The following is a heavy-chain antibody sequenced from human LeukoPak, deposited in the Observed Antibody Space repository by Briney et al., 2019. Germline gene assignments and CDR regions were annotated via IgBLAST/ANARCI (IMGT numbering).Heavy chain of an antibody. CDR2: INHSGST. J-gene: IGHJ4*02. CDR3: ARKDRVLLWFGESRGYFDY. CDR1: GGSFSGYY. Sequence: SETLSLTCAVYGGSFSGYYWSWIRQPPGKGQEWIGEINHSGSTNYNPSLKSRVTISVDTSKNQFSLKLSSVTAADTAVYYCARKDRVLLWFGESRGYFDYWGQGTLVTVSS. V-gene: IGHV4-34*01. D-gene: IGHD3-10*01.